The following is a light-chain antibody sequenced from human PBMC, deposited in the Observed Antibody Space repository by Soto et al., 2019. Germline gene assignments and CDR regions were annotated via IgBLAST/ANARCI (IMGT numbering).Light chain of an antibody. CDR3: AAWDDSLNGYV. CDR2: SNN. J-gene: IGLJ1*01. Sequence: QSVLTQPPSASGTPGQRVTISCSGSSSNIGSNTVNWYQQLPGTAPKLLIYSNNQRPSGVPDRFSGSKSGTSASLAISGLQSEDEADYYGAAWDDSLNGYVFGTGTKVTGL. CDR1: SSNIGSNT. V-gene: IGLV1-44*01.